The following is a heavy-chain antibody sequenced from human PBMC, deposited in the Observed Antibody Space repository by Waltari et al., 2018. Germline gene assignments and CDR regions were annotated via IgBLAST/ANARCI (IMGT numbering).Heavy chain of an antibody. D-gene: IGHD2-15*01. Sequence: VQLVESGGGLVPPGGSLRLPCAVSGITLIPHRLNWFRQGPGKGLEGVSYISSSSGSINYADSVKGRFTISRDNAKNSLHLQMNSLRAEDTDIYYCAREAWYGNYYHYGMDVWGRGTTVTVSS. CDR2: ISSSSGSI. V-gene: IGHV3-48*01. CDR1: GITLIPHR. CDR3: AREAWYGNYYHYGMDV. J-gene: IGHJ6*02.